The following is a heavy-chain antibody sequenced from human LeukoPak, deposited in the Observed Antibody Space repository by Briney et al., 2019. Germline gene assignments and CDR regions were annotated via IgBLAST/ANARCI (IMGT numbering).Heavy chain of an antibody. D-gene: IGHD2-2*01. J-gene: IGHJ4*02. Sequence: LAGGSLRLSCAASGFTFSSYWMSWVRQAPGKGLEWVANIKQDGSEKYYVDSVEGRFTISRDNAKNSLYLQMNSLRAEDTAVYYCARDKGSRGVYCSSTSCYSGAEYYFDYWGQGTLVTVSS. CDR1: GFTFSSYW. CDR3: ARDKGSRGVYCSSTSCYSGAEYYFDY. V-gene: IGHV3-7*01. CDR2: IKQDGSEK.